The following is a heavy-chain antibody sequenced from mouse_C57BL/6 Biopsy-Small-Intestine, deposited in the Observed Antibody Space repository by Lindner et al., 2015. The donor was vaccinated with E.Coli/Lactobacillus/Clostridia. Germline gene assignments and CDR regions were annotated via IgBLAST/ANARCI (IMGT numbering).Heavy chain of an antibody. CDR1: GYTFTDYW. CDR3: ARKSNYPYFDY. Sequence: VQLQESGAELMKPGASVKLSCKATGYTFTDYWIEWVKQRPGHGLEWIGEILPGSGHTNYNEKFKGKATFTADTSSNTAYMQLSSLTTEDSAIYYCARKSNYPYFDYWGQGTTLTVSS. D-gene: IGHD2-5*01. V-gene: IGHV1-9*01. J-gene: IGHJ2*01. CDR2: ILPGSGHT.